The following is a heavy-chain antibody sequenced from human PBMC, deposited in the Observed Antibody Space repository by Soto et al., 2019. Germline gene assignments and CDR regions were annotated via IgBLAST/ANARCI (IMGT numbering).Heavy chain of an antibody. CDR1: GFTFSSYA. CDR3: ARDLSPLWFGWFDP. J-gene: IGHJ5*02. V-gene: IGHV3-30-3*01. CDR2: ISYDGSNK. D-gene: IGHD5-18*01. Sequence: GGSLRLSCAASGFTFSSYAMHWVRQAPGKGLEWVAVISYDGSNKYYADSVKGRFTVSRDNSKNTLYLQMNSLRAEDTAVYYCARDLSPLWFGWFDPWGQGTLVTVSS.